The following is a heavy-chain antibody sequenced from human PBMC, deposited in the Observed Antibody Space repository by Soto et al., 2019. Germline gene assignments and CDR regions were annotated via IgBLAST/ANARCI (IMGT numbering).Heavy chain of an antibody. V-gene: IGHV3-21*01. CDR3: ARDGTHVGWGYGIGGSCLPPSFDS. J-gene: IGHJ3*02. D-gene: IGHD2-15*01. CDR2: ISSSSSYI. Sequence: EVQLVESGGGLVKPGGSLRLSCAASGFTFSSYSMNWVRQAPGKWLEWVSSISSSSSYIYYADSVKGRFTISRDNAKNSRYQQTNSLRAEDTTVDYCARDGTHVGWGYGIGGSCLPPSFDSWGQGTMVTVSS. CDR1: GFTFSSYS.